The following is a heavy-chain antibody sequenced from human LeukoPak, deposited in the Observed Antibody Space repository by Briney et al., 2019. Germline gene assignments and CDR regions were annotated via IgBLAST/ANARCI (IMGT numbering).Heavy chain of an antibody. CDR2: ISFDGSNK. CDR1: GFTFSSYA. D-gene: IGHD3-10*01. V-gene: IGHV3-30-3*01. CDR3: ASLKTGWGSGSYYSPFDY. Sequence: GRSLRLSCAASGFTFSSYAMHWVRQAPGKGLEWVAVISFDGSNKSYADPVKGRFTISRDNSKNTLYLQMNSLRAEDTAVYYCASLKTGWGSGSYYSPFDYWGQGTLVTVSS. J-gene: IGHJ4*02.